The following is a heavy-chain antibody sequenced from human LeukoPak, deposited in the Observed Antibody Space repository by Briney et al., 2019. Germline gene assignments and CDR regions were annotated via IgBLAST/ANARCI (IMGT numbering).Heavy chain of an antibody. CDR1: GYTFTSYA. D-gene: IGHD6-6*01. CDR2: INAGNGNT. V-gene: IGHV1-3*01. J-gene: IGHJ4*02. Sequence: ASVKVSCKASGYTFTSYAMHWVRQAPGQRLEWMGWINAGNGNTKYSQKFQGRVTMTTDTSTSTAYMELRSLRSDDTAVYYCARSASAARTFDYWGQGTLVTVSS. CDR3: ARSASAARTFDY.